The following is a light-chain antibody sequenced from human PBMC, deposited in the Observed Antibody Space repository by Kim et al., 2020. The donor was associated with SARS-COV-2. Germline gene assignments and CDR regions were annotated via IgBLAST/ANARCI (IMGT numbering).Light chain of an antibody. V-gene: IGLV10-54*02. CDR3: SALDSSLSAPP. Sequence: RQTATLTCTGNSNIVGNQGAAWLQQHQGHPPKLLSYRNNNRPSGISERFSASRSGNTASLTITGLQPEDEADYYCSALDSSLSAPPFGGGTQLTVL. CDR2: RNN. J-gene: IGLJ3*02. CDR1: SNIVGNQG.